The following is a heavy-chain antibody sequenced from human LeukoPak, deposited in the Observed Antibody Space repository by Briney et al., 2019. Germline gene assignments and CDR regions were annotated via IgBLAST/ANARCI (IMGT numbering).Heavy chain of an antibody. J-gene: IGHJ4*02. Sequence: PSETLSLTCAVNGGSFSGYYWSWIRQPPGKGLEWIGEINHSGSTNYNPSLKSRVTISVDASKNQFSLKLSSVTAADTAVYYCARGRSRLFNYWGQGTLVTVSS. V-gene: IGHV4-34*01. CDR3: ARGRSRLFNY. D-gene: IGHD3-16*01. CDR2: INHSGST. CDR1: GGSFSGYY.